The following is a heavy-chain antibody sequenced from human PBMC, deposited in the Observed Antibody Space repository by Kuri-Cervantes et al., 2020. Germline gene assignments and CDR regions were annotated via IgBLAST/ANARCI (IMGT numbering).Heavy chain of an antibody. V-gene: IGHV3-30*18. Sequence: GGSLRLSCAASGFTCSSYGMHWVRQAPGKGLEWVAIISYDGNYKYYTDSVKRRFTISRDNSKNTLFLQMNSLRDEDTAVYYCAKMGVSGDHTRSAFDIWGPGTMVTVSS. D-gene: IGHD4-17*01. J-gene: IGHJ3*02. CDR1: GFTCSSYG. CDR2: ISYDGNYK. CDR3: AKMGVSGDHTRSAFDI.